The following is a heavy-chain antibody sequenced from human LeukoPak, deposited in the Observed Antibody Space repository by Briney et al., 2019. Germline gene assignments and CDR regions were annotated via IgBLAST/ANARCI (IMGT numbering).Heavy chain of an antibody. Sequence: SVKVSCKASGGTFSSYAISWVRQAPGQGLEWMGGIIPIFGTANYAQKFQGRVTITADESTSTAYMELSSLTSEDTAVYYCATDRVGLGYCSGGSCRRFDYWGQGTLVTVSS. V-gene: IGHV1-69*13. D-gene: IGHD2-15*01. CDR1: GGTFSSYA. CDR3: ATDRVGLGYCSGGSCRRFDY. J-gene: IGHJ4*02. CDR2: IIPIFGTA.